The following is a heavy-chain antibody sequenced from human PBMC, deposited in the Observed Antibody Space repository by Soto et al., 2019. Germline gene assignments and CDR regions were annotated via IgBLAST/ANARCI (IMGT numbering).Heavy chain of an antibody. Sequence: QITLKESGPTLVNPTQTATLTCTFSGFSLSTTAVGVGWIRQPPGKALGWLAVIYWDEDKRYGPSLKSRLAITKDTSKHQVVLAMSNVGPVDTATYYCAHLHYWDATLGYWGQVILVTVSS. D-gene: IGHD1-1*01. CDR1: GFSLSTTAVG. CDR2: IYWDEDK. V-gene: IGHV2-5*05. CDR3: AHLHYWDATLGY. J-gene: IGHJ4*02.